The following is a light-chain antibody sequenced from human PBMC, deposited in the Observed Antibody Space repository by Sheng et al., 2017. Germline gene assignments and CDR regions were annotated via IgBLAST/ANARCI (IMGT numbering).Light chain of an antibody. V-gene: IGKV1-39*01. CDR1: QSISNY. CDR3: QQYNTYPWT. CDR2: AAS. J-gene: IGKJ1*01. Sequence: DIQMTQPPSSLSASVGDRVTITCRATQSISNYLNWYQQRPGKAPKLLIYAASSLQSGVPSRFSGSGSGTDFTLTISSLQPEDFATYYCQQYNTYPWTFGQGTKVEVK.